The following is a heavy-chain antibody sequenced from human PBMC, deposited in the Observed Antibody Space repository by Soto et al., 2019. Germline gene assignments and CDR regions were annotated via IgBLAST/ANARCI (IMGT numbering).Heavy chain of an antibody. CDR3: ARARSCRGQYYSYYMDF. CDR2: MNPNSGNT. J-gene: IGHJ6*03. CDR1: GYTFTSYD. Sequence: GASVKVSCKASGYTFTSYDINWVRQATGQGLEWMGWMNPNSGNTGYAQRFQGRVTMTRDTSITTAYMEVSSLRSEDTAIYYCARARSCRGQYYSYYMDFWGKGTTVTVSS. V-gene: IGHV1-8*01. D-gene: IGHD2-15*01.